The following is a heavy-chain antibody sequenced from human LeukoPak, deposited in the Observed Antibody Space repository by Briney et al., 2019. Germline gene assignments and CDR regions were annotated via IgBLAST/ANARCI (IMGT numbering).Heavy chain of an antibody. J-gene: IGHJ4*02. CDR1: GYSFTSYW. V-gene: IGHV5-51*01. CDR2: IYPGDSDT. CDR3: ARTRGGSGWPYDY. Sequence: GESLKISCKGSGYSFTSYWIGWVRQMPGKGLEGVGIIYPGDSDTRYSPSFQGQVTISADKSISTAYLQWSSLKATDTAMYYCARTRGGSGWPYDYWGQGTLVTVSS. D-gene: IGHD6-19*01.